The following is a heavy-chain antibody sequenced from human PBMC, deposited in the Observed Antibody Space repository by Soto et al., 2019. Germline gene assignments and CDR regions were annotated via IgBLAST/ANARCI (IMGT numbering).Heavy chain of an antibody. CDR1: GGSFSGYY. J-gene: IGHJ6*02. CDR2: INHRVST. Sequence: QVQLQQWGAGLLKPSETLSLTCAVYGGSFSGYYWSWIRQPPGKGLEWIGEINHRVSTNYNPSLTSRVTISVDTSKSPLSLKLSSVTAADTAVYYCAPTDYYYYGMDVWGQGTTVTVSS. V-gene: IGHV4-34*01. CDR3: APTDYYYYGMDV.